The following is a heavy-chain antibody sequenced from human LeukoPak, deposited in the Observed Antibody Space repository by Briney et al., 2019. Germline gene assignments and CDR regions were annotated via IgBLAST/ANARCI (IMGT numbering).Heavy chain of an antibody. V-gene: IGHV3-30*03. D-gene: IGHD3-22*01. Sequence: PGGSLRLSCAASGFTFSSYAVHWFRQAPGRGLEWAAVISSVGSDKLYGDSVKGRFTISRDNSKNTLYLQMNSLRPEDTAVYYCARDWFDQRRSGYFYYYGMDVWGQGTTVTVSS. CDR1: GFTFSSYA. J-gene: IGHJ6*02. CDR3: ARDWFDQRRSGYFYYYGMDV. CDR2: ISSVGSDK.